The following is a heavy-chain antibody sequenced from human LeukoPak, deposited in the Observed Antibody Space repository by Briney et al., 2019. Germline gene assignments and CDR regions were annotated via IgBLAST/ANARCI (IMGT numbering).Heavy chain of an antibody. CDR2: ISWNSGSI. CDR1: GFTFDDYA. V-gene: IGHV3-9*01. Sequence: GGSLRLSCAASGFTFDDYAMHWVRQAPGKGLEWVSGISWNSGSIGYADSVKGRFTISRDNAKNSLYLQMNSLRAEDTAVYYCARDSGIAVAGTSDDAFDIWGQGTMVTVSS. CDR3: ARDSGIAVAGTSDDAFDI. D-gene: IGHD6-19*01. J-gene: IGHJ3*02.